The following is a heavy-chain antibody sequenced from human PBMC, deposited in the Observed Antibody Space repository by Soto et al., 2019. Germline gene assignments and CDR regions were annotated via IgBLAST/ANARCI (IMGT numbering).Heavy chain of an antibody. D-gene: IGHD6-13*01. CDR2: IYYSGST. J-gene: IGHJ4*02. V-gene: IGHV4-31*03. CDR1: GGSISSGGYY. Sequence: SETLSLTCTVSGGSISSGGYYWSWIRQHPGEGLEWIGYIYYSGSTYYNPSLKSRVTISVDTSKNQFSLKLSSVTAADTAVYYCARVRAAAGRDFDYWGQGTLVTVSS. CDR3: ARVRAAAGRDFDY.